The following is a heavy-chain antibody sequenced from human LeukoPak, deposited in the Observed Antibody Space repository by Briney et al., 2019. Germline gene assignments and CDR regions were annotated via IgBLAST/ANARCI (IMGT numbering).Heavy chain of an antibody. CDR1: GFTFNTYW. Sequence: GGSLRLSCTASGFTFNTYWMSWVRQTPGKGLEWVANIKQDGSDQYYVDSLKGRFTISRDNAKNSLYLQMNSLRVEDTAVYYCARGRYTSGWYPDYFDFWGQGTRVTVSS. J-gene: IGHJ4*02. CDR3: ARGRYTSGWYPDYFDF. V-gene: IGHV3-7*01. D-gene: IGHD6-19*01. CDR2: IKQDGSDQ.